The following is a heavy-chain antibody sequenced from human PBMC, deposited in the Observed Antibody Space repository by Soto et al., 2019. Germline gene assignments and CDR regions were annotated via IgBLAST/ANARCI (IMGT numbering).Heavy chain of an antibody. CDR3: ARDSGFYGMDV. J-gene: IGHJ6*02. V-gene: IGHV4-31*03. CDR2: ISYSGST. D-gene: IGHD5-12*01. Sequence: LSLTCTVSGGSISSGGYYWSWIRQLPGKGLEWIGYISYSGSTYYNPPLKSRVTISVDTSKNQFSLKLSSVTAADTAVYYCARDSGFYGMDVWGQGTTVTVSS. CDR1: GGSISSGGYY.